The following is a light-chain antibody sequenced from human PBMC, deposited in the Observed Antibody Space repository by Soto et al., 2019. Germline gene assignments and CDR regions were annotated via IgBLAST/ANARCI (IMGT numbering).Light chain of an antibody. CDR1: SSNIGNKY. Sequence: QSVLTQPPSVSAAPGQKFTISCSGSSSNIGNKYVSWYQQFPGTAPKLLIYDNNKRPSGIPDRFSGSKSGTSATLGITGLQTGDEADYYCGTWDSSLSAGVFGGGTKVTVL. CDR2: DNN. J-gene: IGLJ2*01. CDR3: GTWDSSLSAGV. V-gene: IGLV1-51*01.